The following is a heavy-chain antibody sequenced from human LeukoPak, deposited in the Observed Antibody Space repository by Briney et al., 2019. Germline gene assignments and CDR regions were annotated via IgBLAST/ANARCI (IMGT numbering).Heavy chain of an antibody. Sequence: GGSLRLSCVASGFTFSSYWMNWVRQAPGKGLEWVSYISSSSSTIYYADSVKGRFTISRDNAKNSLYLQMNSLRAEDTAVYYCAREGTVTTCDYWGQGTLVTVSS. V-gene: IGHV3-48*04. CDR1: GFTFSSYW. CDR3: AREGTVTTCDY. CDR2: ISSSSSTI. D-gene: IGHD4-17*01. J-gene: IGHJ4*02.